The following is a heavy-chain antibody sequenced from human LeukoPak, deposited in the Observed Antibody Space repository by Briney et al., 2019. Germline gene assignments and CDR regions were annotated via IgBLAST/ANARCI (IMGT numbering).Heavy chain of an antibody. J-gene: IGHJ3*02. D-gene: IGHD1-26*01. CDR1: GFTFDDYA. Sequence: GGSLRLSCAASGFTFDDYAMHWVRQAPGKGLEWVSGISWDSGSIGYADSVKGRFTISRDNAKNSLYLQMNGLRAEDTALYYCAKDSRVGATLPDAFDIWGQGTMVTVSS. V-gene: IGHV3-9*01. CDR3: AKDSRVGATLPDAFDI. CDR2: ISWDSGSI.